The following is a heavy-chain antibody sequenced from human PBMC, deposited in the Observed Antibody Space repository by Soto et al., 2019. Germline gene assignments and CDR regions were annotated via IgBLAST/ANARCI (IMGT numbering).Heavy chain of an antibody. D-gene: IGHD3-9*01. Sequence: QVQLQESGPGLVKPSETLSLTCTVSGGSISSSYWSWIRQPPGKGLEWVGYIQYSGSTHYNPSLNSRITISLDTSKNQFSLKLTSVIAADTAVYYCARHSTGLDVWGKGTTVTVSS. CDR1: GGSISSSY. J-gene: IGHJ6*04. V-gene: IGHV4-59*08. CDR2: IQYSGST. CDR3: ARHSTGLDV.